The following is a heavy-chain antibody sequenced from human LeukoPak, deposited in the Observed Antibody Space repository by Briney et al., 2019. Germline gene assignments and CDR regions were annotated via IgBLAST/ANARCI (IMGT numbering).Heavy chain of an antibody. CDR3: ATDSRPYYYGSGSYNNWFDP. CDR1: GYTLTELS. V-gene: IGHV1-24*01. Sequence: ASVKVSCKVSGYTLTELSMHWVRQAPGKGLEWMGGFDPEDGETIYAQKFQGRVTMTEDTSTDTAYVELSSLRSEDTAVYYCATDSRPYYYGSGSYNNWFDPWGQGTLVTVSS. D-gene: IGHD3-10*01. CDR2: FDPEDGET. J-gene: IGHJ5*02.